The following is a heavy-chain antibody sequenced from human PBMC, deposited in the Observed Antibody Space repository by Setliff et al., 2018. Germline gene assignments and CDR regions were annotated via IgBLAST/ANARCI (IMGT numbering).Heavy chain of an antibody. V-gene: IGHV1-3*01. CDR2: IHAGSSNT. D-gene: IGHD2-15*01. J-gene: IGHJ4*02. CDR1: GYTFTDYG. Sequence: ASVKVSCKASGYTFTDYGITWVRQAPGQRLEWLGWIHAGSSNTIYSQKLQGRLTITRDTSATTAYMELNSLTSEDTAVYYCARMSTGGPYYDHWGQGTLVTV. CDR3: ARMSTGGPYYDH.